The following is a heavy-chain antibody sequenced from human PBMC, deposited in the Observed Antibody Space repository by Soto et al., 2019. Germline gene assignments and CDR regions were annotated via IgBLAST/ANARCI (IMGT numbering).Heavy chain of an antibody. CDR1: RYTFSNYG. D-gene: IGHD1-26*01. V-gene: IGHV1-18*01. J-gene: IGHJ4*02. Sequence: QVQLVQSGGEVKKPGASVKVSCKASRYTFSNYGITWVRQAPGQGLEWMGWISGYNANTIYAQKFEGRVTMTKDTNTAYMELRNLRFDDTAVYFCARESQWEPLPYWGQGTPVIVSS. CDR3: ARESQWEPLPY. CDR2: ISGYNANT.